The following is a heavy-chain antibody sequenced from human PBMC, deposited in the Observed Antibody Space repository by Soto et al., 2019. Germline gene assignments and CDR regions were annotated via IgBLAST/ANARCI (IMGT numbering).Heavy chain of an antibody. J-gene: IGHJ4*02. CDR1: GFTFSHYA. CDR3: ASIDFRHFGSRNHDYDF. CDR2: IGNDGRNK. V-gene: IGHV3-30*04. Sequence: QVQLVESGGGVVQPGTSLRLSCAGSGFTFSHYAMHWVRQAPGKGLEWVAVIGNDGRNKYYADSVRGRFTIYRENSRDTQDLEMHSERVGDTAVYYCASIDFRHFGSRNHDYDFWGQGALVTVSS. D-gene: IGHD3-3*01.